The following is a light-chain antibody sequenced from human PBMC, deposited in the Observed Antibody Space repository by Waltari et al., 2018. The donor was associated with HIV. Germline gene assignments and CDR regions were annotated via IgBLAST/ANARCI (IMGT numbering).Light chain of an antibody. CDR2: RNN. J-gene: IGLJ3*02. V-gene: IGLV1-47*01. CDR1: SSNIGSNY. CDR3: AAWDDSLSGWV. Sequence: QSVLTQPPSASETPGQRVTISCSGRSSNIGSNYVYWYQHLPGTAPILLIYRNNQRPSGVPDRVSGSKSGTSASRAISGLRSEDEADYYCAAWDDSLSGWVFGGGTKLTVL.